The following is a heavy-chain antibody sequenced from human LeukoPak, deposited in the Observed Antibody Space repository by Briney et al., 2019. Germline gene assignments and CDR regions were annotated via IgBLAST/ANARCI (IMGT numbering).Heavy chain of an antibody. CDR1: GGSFRNYA. Sequence: SVKVSCKASGGSFRNYAITWVRQAPGQGLEWVGRITPIVGRASYAQQFQGRVTIIADKSTATVYMELSSLRSEDTAVYDCARESAQYTYGNSGLSFDIWGQGTMVTVSS. CDR3: ARESAQYTYGNSGLSFDI. V-gene: IGHV1-69*04. D-gene: IGHD5-12*01. CDR2: ITPIVGRA. J-gene: IGHJ3*02.